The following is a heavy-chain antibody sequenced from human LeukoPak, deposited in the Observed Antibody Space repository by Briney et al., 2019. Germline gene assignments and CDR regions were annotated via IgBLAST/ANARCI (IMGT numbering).Heavy chain of an antibody. J-gene: IGHJ4*02. CDR3: ARAGKAAAGTEGIDY. Sequence: TGGSLRLSCAASGFTFSDYYMSWLRQAPGKGLEWVSYISSSGSTIYYADSVKGRFTISRDNAKNSLYLQMNSLRAEDTAVYYCARAGKAAAGTEGIDYWGQGTLVTVSS. CDR2: ISSSGSTI. D-gene: IGHD6-13*01. CDR1: GFTFSDYY. V-gene: IGHV3-11*01.